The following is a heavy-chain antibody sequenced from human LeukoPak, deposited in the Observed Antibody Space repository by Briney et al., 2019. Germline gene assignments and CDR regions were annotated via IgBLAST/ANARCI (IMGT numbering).Heavy chain of an antibody. CDR1: GFNFNSHW. J-gene: IGHJ5*02. D-gene: IGHD2-2*01. CDR3: AKDIVVVPAAIGANWFDP. CDR2: IKQDGSED. Sequence: GGSLRLSCTASGFNFNSHWMNWVRQAPGKGLEWVANIKQDGSEDYYMDSVKGRFIISRDNAKNSVYLQMNSLRAEDTAVYYCAKDIVVVPAAIGANWFDPWGQGTLVTVSS. V-gene: IGHV3-7*04.